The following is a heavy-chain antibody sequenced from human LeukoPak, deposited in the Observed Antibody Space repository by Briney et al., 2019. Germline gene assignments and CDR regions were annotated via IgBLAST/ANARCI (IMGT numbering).Heavy chain of an antibody. D-gene: IGHD3-22*01. CDR1: GGTFSGYL. J-gene: IGHJ6*03. V-gene: IGHV4-34*01. CDR2: INHSGTT. CDR3: ARGVKQLARFYFYMVV. Sequence: PSETLSLTCGVSGGTFSGYLWNWLRQSPGKGLEWIGEINHSGTTNYNPSLKSRVTISIDRSRNQFSLNLTSVTAADTAVFSWARGVKQLARFYFYMVVWGKGTTVTVSS.